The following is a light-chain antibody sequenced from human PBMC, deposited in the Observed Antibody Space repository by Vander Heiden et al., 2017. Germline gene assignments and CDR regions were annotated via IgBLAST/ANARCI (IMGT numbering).Light chain of an antibody. CDR3: QQYYRSPLT. V-gene: IGKV3-20*01. CDR2: GAS. J-gene: IGKJ4*01. Sequence: GERATLSCRATQSVSSSYLAWYQQKPGQSPRLLIYGASSRAAGIPDRFSGSGSGTDFALTISRLEPEDFAVYFCQQYYRSPLTFGGGTKVEIK. CDR1: QSVSSSY.